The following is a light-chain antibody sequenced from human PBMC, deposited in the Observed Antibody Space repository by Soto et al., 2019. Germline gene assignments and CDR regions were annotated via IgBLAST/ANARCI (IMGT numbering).Light chain of an antibody. CDR1: SSDVGGYNY. J-gene: IGLJ1*01. CDR2: DVS. Sequence: QSALTQPASVSGSPGQSITISCTGTSSDVGGYNYVSWYQQHRGKAPKLMTYDVSNGPSGVSNRFSGSKSGNTASLTISGLKAEDEGDYYCSSYTSSSTFYVFGPGTKLTVL. V-gene: IGLV2-14*01. CDR3: SSYTSSSTFYV.